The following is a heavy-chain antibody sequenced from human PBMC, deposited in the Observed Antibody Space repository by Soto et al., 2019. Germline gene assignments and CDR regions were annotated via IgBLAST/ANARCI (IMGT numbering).Heavy chain of an antibody. D-gene: IGHD3-3*01. V-gene: IGHV4-34*01. CDR3: ARMGRSRGGFLEWLQGGYYYYGMDV. Sequence: SETLSLTCAVYGGSFSGYYWSWIRQPPGKGLEWIGEINHSGSTNYNPSLKSRVTISVDTSKNQFSLKLSSVTAADTAVYYCARMGRSRGGFLEWLQGGYYYYGMDVWGQGTTVTVSS. CDR2: INHSGST. CDR1: GGSFSGYY. J-gene: IGHJ6*02.